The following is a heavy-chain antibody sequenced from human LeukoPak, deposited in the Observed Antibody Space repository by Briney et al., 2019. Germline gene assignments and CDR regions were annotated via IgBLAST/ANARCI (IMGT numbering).Heavy chain of an antibody. CDR1: GYTFTSYD. J-gene: IGHJ6*02. V-gene: IGHV1-8*01. CDR3: ARTRYQLLSYYYGMDV. CDR2: MNPNSGKT. Sequence: ASVKVSCKASGYTFTSYDINWVRQATGQGLEWMGWMNPNSGKTGYAQKFQGRVTMTRNTSISTAYMELSSLRSEDTAVYYCARTRYQLLSYYYGMDVWGQGTTVTVSS. D-gene: IGHD2-2*01.